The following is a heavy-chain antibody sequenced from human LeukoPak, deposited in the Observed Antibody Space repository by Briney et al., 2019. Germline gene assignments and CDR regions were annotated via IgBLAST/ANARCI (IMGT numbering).Heavy chain of an antibody. Sequence: SETLSLTCTVSGGSISSGSYYWSWIRQPAGKGLEWIGRIYTCGSNNYNPSLKSRVTISVYTSKDQFSLKLSSVTAADTAVYYCATLSQYYYDSSGYVAFDIWGQGTMVTVSS. V-gene: IGHV4-61*02. CDR1: GGSISSGSYY. D-gene: IGHD3-22*01. CDR3: ATLSQYYYDSSGYVAFDI. CDR2: IYTCGSN. J-gene: IGHJ3*02.